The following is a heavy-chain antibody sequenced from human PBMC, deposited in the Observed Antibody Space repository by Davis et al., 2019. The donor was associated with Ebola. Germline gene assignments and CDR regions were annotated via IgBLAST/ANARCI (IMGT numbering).Heavy chain of an antibody. J-gene: IGHJ5*02. V-gene: IGHV1-46*01. D-gene: IGHD6-6*01. CDR1: GYTFTSYY. CDR2: INPSGGST. Sequence: ASVKVSCKASGYTFTSYYMHWVRQAPGQGLEWMGIINPSGGSTSYAQKFQGRVTITRNTSISTAYMELGSLRSEDTAVYYCARDGSSSWGGRDWFDPWGQGTLVTVSS. CDR3: ARDGSSSWGGRDWFDP.